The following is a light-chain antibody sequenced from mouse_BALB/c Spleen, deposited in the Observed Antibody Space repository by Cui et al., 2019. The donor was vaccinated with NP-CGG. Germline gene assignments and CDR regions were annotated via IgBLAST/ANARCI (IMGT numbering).Light chain of an antibody. Sequence: QAVVTQESALPTSPGETVTLTCRSSTGSVTTTNYANWVREKPDHLFTGLIGGTNNRPPGVPARFSGSLIGDKAALTITGAQTEDEAIYFCALWYSNHWVFGGGTKLTVL. CDR1: TGSVTTTNY. V-gene: IGLV1*01. J-gene: IGLJ1*01. CDR2: GTN. CDR3: ALWYSNHWV.